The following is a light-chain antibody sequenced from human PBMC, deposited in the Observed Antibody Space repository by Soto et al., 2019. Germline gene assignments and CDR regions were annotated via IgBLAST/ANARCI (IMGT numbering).Light chain of an antibody. J-gene: IGKJ5*01. CDR3: MQALQTPIT. V-gene: IGKV2-28*01. Sequence: DIVMTQSPLSLPVTPGEPASISCRSSQSLLHSNGVNYLGWYLQKPGQSPQLLIYLRSIRAFGVPDRFSGSGSGTDFTLRISRVEAEDVGVYYCMQALQTPITVGQGTRLESK. CDR2: LRS. CDR1: QSLLHSNGVNY.